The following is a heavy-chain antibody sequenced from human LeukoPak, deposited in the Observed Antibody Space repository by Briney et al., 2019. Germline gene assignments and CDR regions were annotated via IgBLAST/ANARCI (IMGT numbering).Heavy chain of an antibody. Sequence: PGGSLRLSCAASGFTFSICAMSWVRQAPGKGLEWVSAISGSGGNTYYADSVKGRFTISRDNSKNTLYLQMNSLRAEDTAVYYCAKVPLSAAGGWFDPWGQGTLVTVSS. D-gene: IGHD6-13*01. CDR2: ISGSGGNT. CDR1: GFTFSICA. CDR3: AKVPLSAAGGWFDP. J-gene: IGHJ5*02. V-gene: IGHV3-23*01.